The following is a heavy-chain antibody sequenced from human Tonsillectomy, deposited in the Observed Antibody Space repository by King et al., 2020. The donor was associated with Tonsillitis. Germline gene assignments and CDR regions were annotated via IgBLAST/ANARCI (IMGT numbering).Heavy chain of an antibody. CDR1: GFTFSSYA. Sequence: VQLVESGGGVVQPGRSLRLSCAASGFTFSSYAMHWVRQAPGKGLEWVAVISYDGSNKYYADSVKGRFTISRDNSKNTLYLQMNSLRAEDTAVYYCARAGDYCSSTSCPGGVDYYYYGMDVWGQGTTVTVSS. CDR2: ISYDGSNK. J-gene: IGHJ6*02. V-gene: IGHV3-30-3*01. CDR3: ARAGDYCSSTSCPGGVDYYYYGMDV. D-gene: IGHD2-2*01.